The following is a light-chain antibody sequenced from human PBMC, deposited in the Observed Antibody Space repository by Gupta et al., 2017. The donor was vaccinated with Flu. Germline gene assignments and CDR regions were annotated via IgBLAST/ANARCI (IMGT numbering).Light chain of an antibody. Sequence: PATLSLSPGERATLSCRASQNVSSYLACYQQKQSKDPRRLSDDASNRATGIPARFSGGGSETNFTLTISSLQPEDFAVYYCQQRDNSPRNFGQGTQVEIK. J-gene: IGKJ1*01. CDR3: QQRDNSPRN. CDR1: QNVSSY. V-gene: IGKV3-11*01. CDR2: DAS.